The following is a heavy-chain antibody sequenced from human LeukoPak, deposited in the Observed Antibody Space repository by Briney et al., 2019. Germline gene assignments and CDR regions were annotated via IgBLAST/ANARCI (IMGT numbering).Heavy chain of an antibody. Sequence: GGSLRLSCAASGFTVSSNYMSWVRQAPGKGREWVSVIYSGGSTYYADSVKGRFTISRDNSKNTLYLQMNSLRAEDTAVYYCARVSSSSSPHFDYWGQGTLVTVSS. CDR2: IYSGGST. CDR1: GFTVSSNY. CDR3: ARVSSSSSPHFDY. J-gene: IGHJ4*02. V-gene: IGHV3-66*01. D-gene: IGHD6-6*01.